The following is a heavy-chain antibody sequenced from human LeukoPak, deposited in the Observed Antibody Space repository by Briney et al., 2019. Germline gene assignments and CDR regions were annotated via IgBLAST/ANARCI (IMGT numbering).Heavy chain of an antibody. CDR2: IYHSGST. CDR1: GGSISSYY. V-gene: IGHV4-59*01. Sequence: SETLSLTCTVSGGSISSYYWSWIRQPPGKGLEWIGYIYHSGSTKYNPSLKSRVTISVDTSKNQFSLKLSSVTAADTAVYYCARDGYSGNDGLWGQGSLVTVSS. J-gene: IGHJ4*02. CDR3: ARDGYSGNDGL. D-gene: IGHD5-12*01.